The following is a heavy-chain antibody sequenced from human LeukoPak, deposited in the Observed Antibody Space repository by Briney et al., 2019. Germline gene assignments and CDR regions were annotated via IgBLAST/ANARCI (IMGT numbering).Heavy chain of an antibody. CDR2: MNPNSGNT. D-gene: IGHD4-23*01. Sequence: ASVKVSCKTSGYTFTSYEINWVRQATGQGLEWMGWMNPNSGNTGYAQKFQGRVTITRNTSISTAYMELSSLRSEDTAVYYCARGGGPLYYYYYYMDVWGKGTTVTVSS. V-gene: IGHV1-8*01. CDR1: GYTFTSYE. CDR3: ARGGGPLYYYYYYMDV. J-gene: IGHJ6*03.